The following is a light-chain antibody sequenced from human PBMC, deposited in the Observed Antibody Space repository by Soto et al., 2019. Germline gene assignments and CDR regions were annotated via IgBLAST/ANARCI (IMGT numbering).Light chain of an antibody. CDR1: SSDVGGYNY. Sequence: QSALTQPPSASGSPGQSVTISCTGTSSDVGGYNYVSWYQQHPGKAPKLMIYEVSKRPSGVPDRFSGSKSGNTASLTVSGLQAEDEADYYCSSLGVFGTGTKVTV. CDR3: SSLGV. J-gene: IGLJ1*01. V-gene: IGLV2-8*01. CDR2: EVS.